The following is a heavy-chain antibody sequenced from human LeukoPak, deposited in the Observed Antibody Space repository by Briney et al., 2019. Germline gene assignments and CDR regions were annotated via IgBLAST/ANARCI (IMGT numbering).Heavy chain of an antibody. Sequence: ASVKVSFKASGYTFANHGISWVRQAPGQGLEWMGRIIPILGIANYAQKFQGRVTITADKSTSTAYMELSSLRSEDTAVYYCARLDTAMVLGYWGQGTLVTVSS. V-gene: IGHV1-69*04. CDR1: GYTFANHG. D-gene: IGHD5-18*01. J-gene: IGHJ4*02. CDR3: ARLDTAMVLGY. CDR2: IIPILGIA.